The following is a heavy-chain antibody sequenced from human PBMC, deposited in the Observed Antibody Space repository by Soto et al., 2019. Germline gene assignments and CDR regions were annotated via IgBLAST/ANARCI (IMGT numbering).Heavy chain of an antibody. D-gene: IGHD1-26*01. CDR1: GGSISSHY. CDR2: IYYSGST. V-gene: IGHV4-59*11. J-gene: IGHJ3*02. CDR3: ARDLRGWGYAFDM. Sequence: QVQLQESGPGLLKPSETLSLTCTVSGGSISSHYWTWIRQSPGKGLEWIGHIYYSGSTTYSPSLKGRVTISVDMSKTHFSLRLTSVPTADTAGYYCARDLRGWGYAFDMWGQGTMVTVSP.